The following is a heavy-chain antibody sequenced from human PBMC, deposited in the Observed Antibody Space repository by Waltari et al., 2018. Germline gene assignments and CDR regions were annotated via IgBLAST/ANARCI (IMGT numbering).Heavy chain of an antibody. CDR3: ARDYCDRTNCHGMDV. Sequence: QVQLVESGGGVVQPGRSLRLSCEASEFTFSSYAMHWVRQAPGKGLEWVAVISYKGRNIYYVDSVKGRFTISRDNSKKTLYMQMNSLRAEDTAVYYCARDYCDRTNCHGMDVWGQGTTVTVSS. D-gene: IGHD3-22*01. J-gene: IGHJ6*02. CDR1: EFTFSSYA. CDR2: ISYKGRNI. V-gene: IGHV3-30*04.